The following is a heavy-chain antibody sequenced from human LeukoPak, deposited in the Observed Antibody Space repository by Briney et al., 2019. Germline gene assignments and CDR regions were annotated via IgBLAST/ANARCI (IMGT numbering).Heavy chain of an antibody. CDR3: TREARFLEWLVYFDY. V-gene: IGHV3-49*04. CDR2: IRSKAYGGTT. CDR1: GFTFGDYA. Sequence: PGGSLRLSCTASGFTFGDYAMSWVRQAPGKGLEWVGFIRSKAYGGTTEYAASVKGRFTISRDDSKSIAYLQMNSLETEDTAVYYCTREARFLEWLVYFDYWGQGTLVTVSS. J-gene: IGHJ4*02. D-gene: IGHD3-3*01.